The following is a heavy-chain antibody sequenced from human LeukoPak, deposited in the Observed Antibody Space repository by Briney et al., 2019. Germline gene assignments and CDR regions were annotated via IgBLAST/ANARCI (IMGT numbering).Heavy chain of an antibody. Sequence: EASVKVPCKASGYTFTGYYMHWVRQAPGQGLEWMGWINPNSGGTNYAQKFQSWVTMTRDTSISTAYMELSRLRSDDTAVYYCARGSYSSSSGNIDYWGQGTLVTVSS. CDR2: INPNSGGT. V-gene: IGHV1-2*04. D-gene: IGHD6-6*01. J-gene: IGHJ4*02. CDR3: ARGSYSSSSGNIDY. CDR1: GYTFTGYY.